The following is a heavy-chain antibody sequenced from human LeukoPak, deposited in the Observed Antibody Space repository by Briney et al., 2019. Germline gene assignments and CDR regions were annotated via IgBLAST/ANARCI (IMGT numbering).Heavy chain of an antibody. CDR2: IRYDGSNK. V-gene: IGHV3-30*02. D-gene: IGHD3-10*01. CDR3: ARDRRTAEYGSGSYYKY. J-gene: IGHJ4*02. CDR1: GFAFSSYG. Sequence: PGGSLRLSCAASGFAFSSYGMHWVRQAPGKGLEWVAFIRYDGSNKYYADSVKGRFTISRDNAKNSLYLQTNSLRAEDTAVYYCARDRRTAEYGSGSYYKYWGQGTLVTVSS.